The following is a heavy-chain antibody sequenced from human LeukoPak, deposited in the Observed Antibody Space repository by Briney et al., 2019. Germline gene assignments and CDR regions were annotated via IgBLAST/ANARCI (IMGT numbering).Heavy chain of an antibody. CDR2: ISAYNDNT. Sequence: ASVKVSCKASGYTFTNSGISWVRQAPGQGLEWMGWISAYNDNTNYAEKLQDRVTMTTDTSTSTAYMELRSLRFDDTAVYFCTTLYGGLSDYYNMDVWGQGTTVTVTS. CDR1: GYTFTNSG. J-gene: IGHJ6*02. V-gene: IGHV1-18*01. CDR3: TTLYGGLSDYYNMDV. D-gene: IGHD4-23*01.